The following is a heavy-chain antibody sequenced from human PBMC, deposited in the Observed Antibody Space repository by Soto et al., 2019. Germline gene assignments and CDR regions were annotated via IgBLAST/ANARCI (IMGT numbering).Heavy chain of an antibody. CDR1: GFTFSGYG. Sequence: EVQLLESGGGLVQPGGSLSLSCAASGFTFSGYGMGWVRQAPGKGLEWVSAINNNGVSTYYADSVKGQFTISRDNSKNTLYLHMNSPRAEDTAVYYYAKEGGFKQPFDHWGQGTLVTVSS. CDR3: AKEGGFKQPFDH. CDR2: INNNGVST. J-gene: IGHJ4*02. V-gene: IGHV3-23*01. D-gene: IGHD6-13*01.